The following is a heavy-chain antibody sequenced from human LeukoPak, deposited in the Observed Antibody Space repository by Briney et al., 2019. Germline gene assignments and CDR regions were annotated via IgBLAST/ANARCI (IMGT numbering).Heavy chain of an antibody. V-gene: IGHV4-59*01. D-gene: IGHD5-18*01. Sequence: PSETLSLTCTVSDGSISSYYWSWIRQPPGKGLEWIGDIYYGGSTNYNPSLKSRVTISVDTSKNQFSLKLSSVTAADTAVYYCAGKTDTFDYWGQGTLVTVSS. CDR2: IYYGGST. J-gene: IGHJ4*02. CDR1: DGSISSYY. CDR3: AGKTDTFDY.